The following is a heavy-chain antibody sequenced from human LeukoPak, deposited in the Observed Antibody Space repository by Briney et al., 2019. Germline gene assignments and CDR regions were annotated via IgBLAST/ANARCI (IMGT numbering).Heavy chain of an antibody. CDR2: ISSSSSTI. CDR1: GFTFSSYS. V-gene: IGHV3-48*04. D-gene: IGHD6-19*01. J-gene: IGHJ4*02. CDR3: ARIAVAGTSWNYFDY. Sequence: GGSLRLSCAASGFTFSSYSMSWVRQAPGKGLEWVSYISSSSSTIYYADSVKGRFTISRDNAKNSLYLQMNSLRAEDTAVYYCARIAVAGTSWNYFDYWGQGTLVTVSS.